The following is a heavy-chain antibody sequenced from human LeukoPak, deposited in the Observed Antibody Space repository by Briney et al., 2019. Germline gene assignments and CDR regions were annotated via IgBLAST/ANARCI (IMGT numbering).Heavy chain of an antibody. CDR3: ASARALYGYSGYDEPYFDY. V-gene: IGHV3-30*03. CDR1: GFTFSSFA. D-gene: IGHD5-12*01. Sequence: GGSLRLSCAASGFTFSSFAMSWVRQGPGKGLEWVALISSDGSNKYYTDSVKGRFTISRDNSKNTLYLQMNSLRAEDTAVYYCASARALYGYSGYDEPYFDYWGQGTLVTVSS. CDR2: ISSDGSNK. J-gene: IGHJ4*02.